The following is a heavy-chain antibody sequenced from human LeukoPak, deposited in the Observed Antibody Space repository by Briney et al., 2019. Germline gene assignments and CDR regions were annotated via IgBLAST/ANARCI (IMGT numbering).Heavy chain of an antibody. V-gene: IGHV3-53*01. CDR3: AKDLEDGGNSNLFDY. CDR1: GFTVSSNY. CDR2: IYSGGST. D-gene: IGHD4-23*01. Sequence: GGSLRLSCAASGFTVSSNYMSWVRQAPGKGLEWVSVIYSGGSTYYADSVKGRFTISRDNSKNTLYLQMNSLRAEDTAVYYCAKDLEDGGNSNLFDYRGQGTLVTVSS. J-gene: IGHJ4*02.